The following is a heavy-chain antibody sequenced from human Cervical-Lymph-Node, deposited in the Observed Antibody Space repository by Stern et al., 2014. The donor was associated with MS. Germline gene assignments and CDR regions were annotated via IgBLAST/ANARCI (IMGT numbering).Heavy chain of an antibody. CDR3: VLPSKVTTAAFDV. Sequence: VQLEESGAEVKKPWSSVNVSCKASGGTFTSFSINWVRQVPGQSLEWMGGIIPIFDTPNLAQKFQGRVTITADSSTSTVYMALNSLRSDDTAVYYCVLPSKVTTAAFDVWGRGTMVTVSS. CDR1: GGTFTSFS. CDR2: IIPIFDTP. J-gene: IGHJ3*01. D-gene: IGHD4-17*01. V-gene: IGHV1-69*06.